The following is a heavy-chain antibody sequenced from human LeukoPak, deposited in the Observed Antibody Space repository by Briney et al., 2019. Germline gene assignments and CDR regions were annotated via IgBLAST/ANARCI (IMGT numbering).Heavy chain of an antibody. Sequence: SETLSLTCTVAGGSISSYYWSWIRQPAGKGLEWIGRIYTSGSTNYNPSPKSRVTMSVDTSKNQFSLKLSSVTAADTAVYYCARISWDNAFDIWGQGTMVTVSS. CDR3: ARISWDNAFDI. CDR2: IYTSGST. J-gene: IGHJ3*02. V-gene: IGHV4-4*07. D-gene: IGHD1-26*01. CDR1: GGSISSYY.